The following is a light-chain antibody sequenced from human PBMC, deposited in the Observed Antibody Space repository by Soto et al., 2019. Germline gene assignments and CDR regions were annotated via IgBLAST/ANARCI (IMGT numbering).Light chain of an antibody. V-gene: IGKV1-6*01. CDR3: LQDYNYPYI. CDR2: AAS. CDR1: QGIRND. Sequence: AVQMTQSPSSLSASVGDRVTITCQASQGIRNDLGWYQQKPGKAPKLLIYAASSLQSGVPSRFSGSGSGTDFTLTISSLQPEDFATYYCLQDYNYPYIFGQGTKVDIK. J-gene: IGKJ2*01.